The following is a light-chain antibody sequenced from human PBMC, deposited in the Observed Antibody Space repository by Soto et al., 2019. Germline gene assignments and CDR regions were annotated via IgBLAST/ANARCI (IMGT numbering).Light chain of an antibody. Sequence: EIVLTQSPATLSLSPGERATLSCRASQSVGNYLAWYQHKPGQAPRLLLFDTSNRAAGIPARFSGSGSGTDFTLTISSLEPEDFAVYYCHQRGSWPGTFGQGTKLEIK. CDR1: QSVGNY. J-gene: IGKJ2*01. CDR2: DTS. CDR3: HQRGSWPGT. V-gene: IGKV3-11*01.